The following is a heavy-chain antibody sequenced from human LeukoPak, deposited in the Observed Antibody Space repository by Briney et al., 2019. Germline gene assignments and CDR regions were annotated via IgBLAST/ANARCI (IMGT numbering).Heavy chain of an antibody. Sequence: PSQTLSLTCTVSGGSISSGSYCWSWIRQPAGKGLEWIGRIYTSGSTNYNPSLKSRVTMSVDTSKNRFSLKLSSVTAADTAVYYCARESPLIVGATPFDYWGQGTLVTVSS. V-gene: IGHV4-61*02. CDR3: ARESPLIVGATPFDY. CDR2: IYTSGST. D-gene: IGHD1-26*01. CDR1: GGSISSGSYC. J-gene: IGHJ4*02.